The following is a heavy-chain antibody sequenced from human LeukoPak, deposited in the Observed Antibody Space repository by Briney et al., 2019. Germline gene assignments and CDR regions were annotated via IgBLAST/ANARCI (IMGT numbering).Heavy chain of an antibody. CDR2: IAYDGREE. V-gene: IGHV3-30*04. CDR3: VRGSGVRFLEDY. J-gene: IGHJ4*01. Sequence: PGGSLRLSCTASGFTFSDYAVHWVRQAPGKGLEWLAVIAYDGREENYADSVKGRFTISRDNSKNTAYLQMNSLRDEDTAVFYCVRGSGVRFLEDYWGHGTLVTVPS. CDR1: GFTFSDYA. D-gene: IGHD3-3*01.